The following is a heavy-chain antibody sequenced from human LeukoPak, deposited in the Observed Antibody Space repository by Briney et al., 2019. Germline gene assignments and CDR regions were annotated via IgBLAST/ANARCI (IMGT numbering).Heavy chain of an antibody. CDR2: IKSKTDGGTT. D-gene: IGHD5-12*01. Sequence: PGGSLRLSCAASGFTFSNAWMSWVRQAPGKGLEWVGRIKSKTDGGTTDYAAPVKGRFTISRDDSKSIAYLQMNGLKTEDTAVYYCTFSSEGYDSYYYYMDVWGKGTTVTISS. V-gene: IGHV3-15*01. J-gene: IGHJ6*03. CDR3: TFSSEGYDSYYYYMDV. CDR1: GFTFSNAW.